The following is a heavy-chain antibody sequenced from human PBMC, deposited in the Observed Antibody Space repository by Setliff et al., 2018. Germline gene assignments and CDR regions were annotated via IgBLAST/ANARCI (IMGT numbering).Heavy chain of an antibody. D-gene: IGHD3-3*01. Sequence: SETLSLTCAVYGGSFSGYYWSWIRQPPGKGLEWIGEINHSGSTNYNPSLESRVTISVDTSKNQFSLKLSSVTAADTAVYYCARQGGWYYNFWSGYFDYWGQGTLVTVS. V-gene: IGHV4-34*01. CDR3: ARQGGWYYNFWSGYFDY. CDR2: INHSGST. CDR1: GGSFSGYY. J-gene: IGHJ4*02.